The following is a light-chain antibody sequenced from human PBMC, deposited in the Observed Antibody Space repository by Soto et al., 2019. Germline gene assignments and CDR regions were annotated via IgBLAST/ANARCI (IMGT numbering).Light chain of an antibody. J-gene: IGLJ1*01. V-gene: IGLV1-44*01. CDR2: SHN. Sequence: QSALTQPPSASGTPGQSITISCSGSSSDIGRNTVNWYQQLPGTAPKLLIYSHNQRPSGVPDRFSGSKSGTTASLAISGLQSEDEADYYCASWDDNVNPFYVFGTGTKVTVL. CDR3: ASWDDNVNPFYV. CDR1: SSDIGRNT.